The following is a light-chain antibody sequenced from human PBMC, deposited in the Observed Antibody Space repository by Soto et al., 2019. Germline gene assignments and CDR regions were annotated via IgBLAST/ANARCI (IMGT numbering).Light chain of an antibody. V-gene: IGKV1-39*01. J-gene: IGKJ1*01. CDR3: QHYNSYSEA. CDR1: QTISDY. Sequence: DIQMTQSPSSLSASVGDRVTITCRTSQTISDYLNWYQHKPGKAPKLLISAASSLQSGVPSRFSGSGSGTDFTLTISSLQPEDFATYYCQHYNSYSEAFGQGTKVDIK. CDR2: AAS.